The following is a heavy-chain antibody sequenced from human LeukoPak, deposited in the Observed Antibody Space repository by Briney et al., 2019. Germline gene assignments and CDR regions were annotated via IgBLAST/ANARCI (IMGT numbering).Heavy chain of an antibody. D-gene: IGHD6-6*01. Sequence: PSETLSLTCTVSGGSIRSYWSWIRQPAGKGLEWIGRIYGSGSTDYNPSLKSRVTMSIDTSKNQFSLNLISVTAADTAVYYCARAMSIAARLQTIFDYWGQGTLVTVSS. V-gene: IGHV4-4*07. CDR2: IYGSGST. CDR3: ARAMSIAARLQTIFDY. J-gene: IGHJ4*02. CDR1: GGSIRSY.